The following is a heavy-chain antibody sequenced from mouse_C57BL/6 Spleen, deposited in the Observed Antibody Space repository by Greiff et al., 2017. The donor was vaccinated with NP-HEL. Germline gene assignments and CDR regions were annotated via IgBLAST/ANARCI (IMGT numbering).Heavy chain of an antibody. CDR1: GFTFSSYA. CDR2: ISDGGSYT. V-gene: IGHV5-4*03. J-gene: IGHJ2*01. D-gene: IGHD3-3*01. CDR3: ARGEGLVDY. Sequence: EVKLVESGGGLVKPGGSLKLSCAASGFTFSSYAMSWVRQTPEKRLEWVATISDGGSYTYYPDNVKGRFTISRDNAKNNLYLQMSHLKSEDTAMYYCARGEGLVDYWGQGTTLTVSS.